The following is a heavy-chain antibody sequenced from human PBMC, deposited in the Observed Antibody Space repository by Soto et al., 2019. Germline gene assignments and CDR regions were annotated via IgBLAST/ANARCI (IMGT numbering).Heavy chain of an antibody. J-gene: IGHJ6*02. Sequence: QVQLVQSGAEVKKPGSSVKVSCKASGGTFSSYTISWVRQAPGQGLEWMGRIIPILGIANYAQKFQGRVTITADKSTSTAYMELGSLRSEDTAVYYGARYGPNYYDSSGTWDVWGQGTTVTVSS. CDR3: ARYGPNYYDSSGTWDV. D-gene: IGHD3-22*01. CDR1: GGTFSSYT. V-gene: IGHV1-69*02. CDR2: IIPILGIA.